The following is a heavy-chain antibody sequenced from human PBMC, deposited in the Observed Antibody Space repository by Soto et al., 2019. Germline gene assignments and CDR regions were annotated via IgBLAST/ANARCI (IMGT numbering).Heavy chain of an antibody. CDR3: ARGRGGWLRFNGGHFDY. CDR2: INPNSGGT. CDR1: GYTFTGYY. J-gene: IGHJ4*02. D-gene: IGHD5-12*01. V-gene: IGHV1-2*02. Sequence: GASVKVSCKASGYTFTGYYMHWVRQAPGQGLEWMGWINPNSGGTNYAQKFQGRVTMTRDTSISTAYMELSRLRSDDTAVYYCARGRGGWLRFNGGHFDYWGQGTLVTVCS.